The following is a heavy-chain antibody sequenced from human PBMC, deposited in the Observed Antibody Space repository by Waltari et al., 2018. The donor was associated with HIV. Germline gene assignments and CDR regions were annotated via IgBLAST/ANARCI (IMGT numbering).Heavy chain of an antibody. CDR3: ARSNSAYQYDTSESGGDAFDI. Sequence: QLQLVQSGAEVKKSGASVKVSCTTSGFHFTAYYIHWVRQAPGQGLEWMGWINPNSGGTNLAQKFQGWVTLNRDRTISTTYMEVTRLRSDDTAVYYCARSNSAYQYDTSESGGDAFDIWGQGTMVTVSS. V-gene: IGHV1-2*04. CDR2: INPNSGGT. CDR1: GFHFTAYY. J-gene: IGHJ3*02. D-gene: IGHD3-22*01.